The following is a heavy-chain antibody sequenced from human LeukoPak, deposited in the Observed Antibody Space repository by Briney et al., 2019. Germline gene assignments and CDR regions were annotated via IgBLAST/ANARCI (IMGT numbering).Heavy chain of an antibody. Sequence: SQTLSLTCTVSGGSISSGDYFWGWIRQHPGKGLEWIGYIYYSGSTYYNPSLKSRVIISVDTSKNQFSLMLNSVTAADTAMYYCARRGTGRWFDPWGQGTLVSVSS. V-gene: IGHV4-31*03. J-gene: IGHJ5*02. D-gene: IGHD3-10*01. CDR1: GGSISSGDYF. CDR2: IYYSGST. CDR3: ARRGTGRWFDP.